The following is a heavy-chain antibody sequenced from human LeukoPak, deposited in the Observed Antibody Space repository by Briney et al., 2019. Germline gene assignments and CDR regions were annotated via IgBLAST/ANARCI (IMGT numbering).Heavy chain of an antibody. CDR1: GFTFSSYG. CDR2: IRYDGSNK. Sequence: PGGSLRLSCAASGFTFSSYGMHWVRQAPGKGLEWVAFIRYDGSNKYYADSVKGRFTISRDNSKNTLYLQMNSLRAEDTAVYYCAKVTDSSSRVESWDYWGQGTLVTVSS. V-gene: IGHV3-30*02. CDR3: AKVTDSSSRVESWDY. D-gene: IGHD6-6*01. J-gene: IGHJ4*02.